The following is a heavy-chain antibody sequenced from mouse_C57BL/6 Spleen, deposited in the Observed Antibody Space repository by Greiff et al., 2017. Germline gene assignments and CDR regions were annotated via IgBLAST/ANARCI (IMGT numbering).Heavy chain of an antibody. CDR1: GYSFTGYY. D-gene: IGHD1-1*01. Sequence: EVQLQQPGPELVKPGASVKISCKASGYSFTGYYMNWVKHRPEQSLEWIGEINPSTGGTTYNQKFKAKATLTVDKSSSTAYMQLKSLTSEDYAVYYYANYQSAMDYWGQGTSVTVSS. J-gene: IGHJ4*01. V-gene: IGHV1-42*01. CDR3: ANYQSAMDY. CDR2: INPSTGGT.